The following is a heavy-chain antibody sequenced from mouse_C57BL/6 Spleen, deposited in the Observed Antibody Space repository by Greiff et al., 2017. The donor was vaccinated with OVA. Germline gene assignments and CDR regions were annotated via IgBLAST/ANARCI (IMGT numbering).Heavy chain of an antibody. D-gene: IGHD2-2*01. CDR1: GYTFTDYY. CDR3: AATMVTTGEVWFAY. Sequence: QVQLQQSGAELVKPGASVKISCKASGYTFTDYYINWVKQRPGQGLEWIGKIGPGSGSTYYNEKFKGKATLTADKSSSTAYMQLSSLTSEDSAVYFCAATMVTTGEVWFAYWGQGTLVTVSA. CDR2: IGPGSGST. J-gene: IGHJ3*01. V-gene: IGHV1-77*01.